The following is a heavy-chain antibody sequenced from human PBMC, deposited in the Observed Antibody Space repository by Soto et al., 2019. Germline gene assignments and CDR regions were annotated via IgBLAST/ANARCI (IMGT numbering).Heavy chain of an antibody. CDR3: ARDGGDSGYASENYARNGGWFDP. V-gene: IGHV1-2*02. Sequence: ASVKVSCKASGYTFTGYYMHWVRQAPGQGLEWMGWINPNSGGTKYAQKFQGRVTMTRDTSISTAYMELSGLRSDDTAVYYCARDGGDSGYASENYARNGGWFDPWGQGTLVTVSS. CDR1: GYTFTGYY. D-gene: IGHD3-10*01. CDR2: INPNSGGT. J-gene: IGHJ5*02.